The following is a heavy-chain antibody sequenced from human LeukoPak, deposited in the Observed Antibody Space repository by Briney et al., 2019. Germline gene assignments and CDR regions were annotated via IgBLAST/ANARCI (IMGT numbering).Heavy chain of an antibody. CDR3: ARESADSNPYYGMDV. V-gene: IGHV4-59*01. D-gene: IGHD4-11*01. CDR2: IYYSGST. CDR1: GGSISSYY. J-gene: IGHJ6*02. Sequence: SETLSLTCTVSGGSISSYYWSWIRQPPGKGLEWIGSIYYSGSTNYNPSLKSRVTISVDTSKNQFSLKLSSVTAADTAVYYCARESADSNPYYGMDVWGQGTTVTVSS.